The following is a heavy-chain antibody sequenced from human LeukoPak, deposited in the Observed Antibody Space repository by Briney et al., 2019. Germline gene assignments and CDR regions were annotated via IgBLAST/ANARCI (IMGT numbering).Heavy chain of an antibody. CDR3: ARNKHPVNTGYFDS. J-gene: IGHJ4*02. CDR2: IHYSGSS. V-gene: IGHV4-39*01. D-gene: IGHD4-11*01. CDR1: GDSISTSSHF. Sequence: SETLSLTCTVSGDSISTSSHFWGWIRQTPGKDLEWLGSIHYSGSSDANPSLWTRVTVSVDTSKNQFSLNLISVTAADTAVYYCARNKHPVNTGYFDSWGQGTLVTVSS.